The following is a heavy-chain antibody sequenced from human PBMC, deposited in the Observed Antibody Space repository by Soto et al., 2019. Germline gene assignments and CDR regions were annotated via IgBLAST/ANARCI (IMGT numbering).Heavy chain of an antibody. D-gene: IGHD3-22*01. CDR2: IIPIFGTA. Sequence: ASVKVSCKASGGTFSSYAISWVRQAPGQGLEWMGGIIPIFGTANYAQKFQGRVTITADESTSTAYMELSSLRSEDTAVYYCARVYYDSSGYLPSDVWGQGTMVTVSS. V-gene: IGHV1-69*13. CDR1: GGTFSSYA. J-gene: IGHJ6*02. CDR3: ARVYYDSSGYLPSDV.